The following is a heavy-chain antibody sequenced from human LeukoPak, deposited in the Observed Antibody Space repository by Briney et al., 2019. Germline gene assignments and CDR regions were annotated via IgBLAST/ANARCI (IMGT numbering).Heavy chain of an antibody. CDR1: GFTFSTYW. D-gene: IGHD2-2*01. Sequence: VSLRLSCAASGFTFSTYWMSWVRQAPGTGLEWVASIKQDGSEKSYVDSVKGRFTISRDNAKNSLYLQMNSLRAEDTAVYYCARGGYQLLWYWGQGTLVTVSS. J-gene: IGHJ4*02. V-gene: IGHV3-7*04. CDR2: IKQDGSEK. CDR3: ARGGYQLLWY.